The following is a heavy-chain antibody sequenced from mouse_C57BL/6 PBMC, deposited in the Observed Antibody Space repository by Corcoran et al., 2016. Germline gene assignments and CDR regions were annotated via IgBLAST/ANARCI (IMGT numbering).Heavy chain of an antibody. CDR2: INTYSGVP. Sequence: QIQLVQSGPELKKPGETVKISCKASGYTFTTYGMSWVKQAPGKGLKWMGWINTYSGVPTYADDFKGRFAFSLETSASTAYLQINNLKNEDTATYFCARKAQATRGYFDYWGQGTTLTVSS. J-gene: IGHJ2*01. CDR1: GYTFTTYG. CDR3: ARKAQATRGYFDY. V-gene: IGHV9-3*01. D-gene: IGHD3-2*02.